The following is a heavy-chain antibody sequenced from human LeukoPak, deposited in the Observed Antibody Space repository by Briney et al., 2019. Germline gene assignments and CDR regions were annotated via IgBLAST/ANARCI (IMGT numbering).Heavy chain of an antibody. CDR2: IYTSGST. Sequence: SETLSLTCTVSGGSISSYYWSWIRQPAGQGLEWIGRIYTSGSTNYNPSLKSRVTMSVDTSKNQFSLKLSSVTAADTAVYYCARVPATYCSGGSCSSYYYYYYMDVWGKGTTVTVSS. CDR1: GGSISSYY. V-gene: IGHV4-4*07. CDR3: ARVPATYCSGGSCSSYYYYYYMDV. D-gene: IGHD2-15*01. J-gene: IGHJ6*03.